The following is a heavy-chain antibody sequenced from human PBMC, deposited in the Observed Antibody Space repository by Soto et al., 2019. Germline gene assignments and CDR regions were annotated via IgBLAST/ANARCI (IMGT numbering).Heavy chain of an antibody. CDR1: GGSFSGYY. D-gene: IGHD3-10*01. V-gene: IGHV4-34*01. CDR2: INHSGST. CDR3: ARTAMVRGVIFLYEKKLYNWFDP. J-gene: IGHJ5*02. Sequence: SETLSLTCAVYGGSFSGYYWSWIRQPPGKGLEWIGEINHSGSTNYNPSLKSRVTISVDTSKNQFSLKLSSVTAADTAVYYCARTAMVRGVIFLYEKKLYNWFDPWGQGTLVTVSS.